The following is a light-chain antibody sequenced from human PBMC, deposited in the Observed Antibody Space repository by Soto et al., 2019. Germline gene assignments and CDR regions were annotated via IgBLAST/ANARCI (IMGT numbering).Light chain of an antibody. CDR2: EVS. V-gene: IGLV2-14*01. CDR3: ISYTSSSISYV. Sequence: QSVLTQPRSVSASPGQSVTISCTGTSSDVGGYNYVAWYQQHPGKVPRLMIYEVSNRPSGVSNRFSGSKSGSTASLTISGLQAEDEADYYCISYTSSSISYVFGTGTRSPS. J-gene: IGLJ1*01. CDR1: SSDVGGYNY.